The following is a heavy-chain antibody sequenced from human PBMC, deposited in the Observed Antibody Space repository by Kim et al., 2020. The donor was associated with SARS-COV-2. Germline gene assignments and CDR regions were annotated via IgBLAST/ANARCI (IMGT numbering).Heavy chain of an antibody. CDR2: IWYDGSNK. Sequence: GGSLRLSCAASGFTFSSYGMHWVRQAPGKGLEWVAVIWYDGSNKYYADSVKGRFTISRDNSKNTLYLQMNSLRAEDTAVYYCAREVFRGTYYYYGMDVWGQGTTVTVSS. J-gene: IGHJ6*02. CDR1: GFTFSSYG. V-gene: IGHV3-33*01. CDR3: AREVFRGTYYYYGMDV. D-gene: IGHD3-10*01.